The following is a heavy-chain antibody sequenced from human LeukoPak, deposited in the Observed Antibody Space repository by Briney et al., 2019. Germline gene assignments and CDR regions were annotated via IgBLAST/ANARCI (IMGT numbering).Heavy chain of an antibody. V-gene: IGHV1-69*05. CDR3: AITMVRGVTSLS. CDR2: ITPIFGTA. Sequence: GASVKVSCKASGGTFSSYAISWVRQAPGQGLEWMGGITPIFGTANYAQKFQGRVTITTDESTSTAYMELSSLRSEDTAVYYCAITMVRGVTSLSWGQGTLVTVSS. J-gene: IGHJ5*02. D-gene: IGHD3-10*01. CDR1: GGTFSSYA.